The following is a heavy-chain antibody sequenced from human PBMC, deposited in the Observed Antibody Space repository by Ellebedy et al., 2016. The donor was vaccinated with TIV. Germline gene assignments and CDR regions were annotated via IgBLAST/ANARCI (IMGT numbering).Heavy chain of an antibody. CDR2: ISISAGII. CDR1: GFTFSNYS. Sequence: PGGSLRLSCAASGFTFSNYSMNWVRQAPGKGLEWVSYISISAGIIYYAESVKGRFTISRDNALYLQLNSLRDEDTAVYYCARYVRFGMDPHYYGMDVWGQGTTVIVSS. CDR3: ARYVRFGMDPHYYGMDV. V-gene: IGHV3-48*02. J-gene: IGHJ6*02. D-gene: IGHD3-3*01.